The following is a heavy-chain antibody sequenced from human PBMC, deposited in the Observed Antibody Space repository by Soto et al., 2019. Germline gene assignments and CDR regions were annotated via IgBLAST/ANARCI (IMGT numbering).Heavy chain of an antibody. V-gene: IGHV1-18*04. Sequence: GVSVKVSCQASVYRFANCGITWVRQAPGRGLEWMGWSSTYNSNTNYAQRFRGRVTMTTDRGTSTGYIELRSLTSEDTAVYFCARRYDSSGRYFDRWGKGSLFRVPS. CDR1: VYRFANCG. J-gene: IGHJ4*02. CDR3: ARRYDSSGRYFDR. CDR2: SSTYNSNT. D-gene: IGHD3-22*01.